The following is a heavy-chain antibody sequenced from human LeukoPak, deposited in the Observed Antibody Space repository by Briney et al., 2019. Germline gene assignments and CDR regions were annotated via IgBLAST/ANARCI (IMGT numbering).Heavy chain of an antibody. D-gene: IGHD3-3*01. Sequence: SETLSLTCAVYGGSFSGYYWSWIRQPPGKGLEWIGEINQSGSTNYNPSLKSRVTISVDTSKNQFSLKLSSVTAADTAVYYCARGGGFWSGYPNHNFDYWGQGTLVTVSS. J-gene: IGHJ4*02. CDR1: GGSFSGYY. V-gene: IGHV4-34*01. CDR3: ARGGGFWSGYPNHNFDY. CDR2: INQSGST.